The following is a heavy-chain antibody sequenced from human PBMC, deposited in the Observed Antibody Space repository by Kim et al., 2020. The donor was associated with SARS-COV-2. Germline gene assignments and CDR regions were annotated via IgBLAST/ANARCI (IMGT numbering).Heavy chain of an antibody. CDR1: GYTFTSYY. V-gene: IGHV1-46*01. D-gene: IGHD3-10*01. Sequence: ASVKVSCKASGYTFTSYYMHWVRQAPGQGLEWMGIINPSGGSTSYAQKFQGRVTMTRDTSTSTVYMELSSLRSEDTAAYYCARATYYYGSGSYPADYWGQGTLVTVSS. J-gene: IGHJ4*02. CDR3: ARATYYYGSGSYPADY. CDR2: INPSGGST.